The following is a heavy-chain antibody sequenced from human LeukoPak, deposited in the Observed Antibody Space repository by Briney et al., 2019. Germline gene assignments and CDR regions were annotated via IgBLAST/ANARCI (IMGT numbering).Heavy chain of an antibody. CDR2: IKEDGSEK. CDR1: GFTFSTCA. J-gene: IGHJ4*02. CDR3: ARGGGVADY. Sequence: GGSLRLSCAASGFTFSTCAMSWVRQAPGKGLEWVANIKEDGSEKYYVDSVKGRFTISRDNAKNSLFLQMNSLRAEDTAVYYCARGGGVADYWGQGTLVTVSS. V-gene: IGHV3-7*01. D-gene: IGHD3-16*01.